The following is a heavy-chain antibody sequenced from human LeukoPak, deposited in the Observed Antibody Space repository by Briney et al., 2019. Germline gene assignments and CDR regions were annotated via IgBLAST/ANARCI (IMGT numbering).Heavy chain of an antibody. J-gene: IGHJ4*02. Sequence: GESLKISCKGSGYNFTNYWIGWVRQMPGKGLGWMGIIYPGDSDTRYSPSFQGPVTISADKSITTAYLQWNSLKASDTAMYYCARLLLYYYDSSGYPQRYFDSWGQGTLVTVSS. CDR2: IYPGDSDT. CDR3: ARLLLYYYDSSGYPQRYFDS. CDR1: GYNFTNYW. V-gene: IGHV5-51*01. D-gene: IGHD3-22*01.